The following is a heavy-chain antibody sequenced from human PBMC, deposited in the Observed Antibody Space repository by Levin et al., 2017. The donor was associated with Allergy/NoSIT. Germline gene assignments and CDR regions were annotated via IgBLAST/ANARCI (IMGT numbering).Heavy chain of an antibody. CDR1: GFSFSNYG. V-gene: IGHV3-33*01. CDR3: AREIFRFPLGYYYYGIDV. J-gene: IGHJ6*02. D-gene: IGHD3-3*01. CDR2: IWYDGSNK. Sequence: LSLTCAASGFSFSNYGMHWVRQAPGKGLEGVAVIWYDGSNKYYADSLKGRFTISRDNSKNTLYLQMNSLRGDDTAVYYCAREIFRFPLGYYYYGIDVWGQGTTVTVSS.